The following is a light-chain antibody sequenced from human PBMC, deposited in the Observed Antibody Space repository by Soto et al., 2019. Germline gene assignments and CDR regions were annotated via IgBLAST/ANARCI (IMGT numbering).Light chain of an antibody. Sequence: DIVMTQSPVALSVSPGERAALSCRASQSVGRNFAWYQQRPGQAPRVLIFGTSTRRTGVPARFSGSGSGTDFTRTSSSLQSEDFAVYYCQQYNNWPYTFGQGTRLEIK. CDR3: QQYNNWPYT. CDR1: QSVGRN. CDR2: GTS. V-gene: IGKV3-15*01. J-gene: IGKJ2*01.